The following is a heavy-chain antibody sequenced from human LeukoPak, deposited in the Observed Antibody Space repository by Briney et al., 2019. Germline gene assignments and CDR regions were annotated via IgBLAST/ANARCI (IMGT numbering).Heavy chain of an antibody. Sequence: GGSLRLSCAASGFTFDDYTMHWVRQAPGKGLEWVSLTSWDGGHTDYAESVKGRFTISRDNSKSSLFLQMHSLTPEDTAFYYCAKSPIRGDNYFDYWGQGTLVIVSS. D-gene: IGHD3-10*01. V-gene: IGHV3-43*01. J-gene: IGHJ4*02. CDR2: TSWDGGHT. CDR3: AKSPIRGDNYFDY. CDR1: GFTFDDYT.